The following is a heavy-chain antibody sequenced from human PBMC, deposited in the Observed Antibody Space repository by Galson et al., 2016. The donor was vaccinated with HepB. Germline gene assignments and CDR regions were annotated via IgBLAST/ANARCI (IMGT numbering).Heavy chain of an antibody. CDR1: GFTFSIHD. V-gene: IGHV3-13*01. Sequence: SLRLSCAASGFTFSIHDMHWVRQAPGKGLEWVSAIETAGDTYYPDSVKGRFTISRENAKNSLYLQMNSLRAGDTDVYYCARGKSLLTMPWNYGLDVWGKGTTVSVSS. CDR2: IETAGDT. CDR3: ARGKSLLTMPWNYGLDV. D-gene: IGHD4/OR15-4a*01. J-gene: IGHJ6*04.